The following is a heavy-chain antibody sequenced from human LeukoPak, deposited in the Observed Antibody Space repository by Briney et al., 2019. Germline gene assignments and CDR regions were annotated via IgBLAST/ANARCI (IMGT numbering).Heavy chain of an antibody. Sequence: GGSLRLSCAASGFTFSSYAISWVRQAPGKGLEWVSAISGSGGSTYYADSVTGRFTISRDNSKDTLFLQMHSLRPGDTAVYYCVREDTPATANYWGQGTLVTISS. CDR3: VREDTPATANY. CDR2: ISGSGGST. CDR1: GFTFSSYA. V-gene: IGHV3-23*01. D-gene: IGHD2-21*02. J-gene: IGHJ4*02.